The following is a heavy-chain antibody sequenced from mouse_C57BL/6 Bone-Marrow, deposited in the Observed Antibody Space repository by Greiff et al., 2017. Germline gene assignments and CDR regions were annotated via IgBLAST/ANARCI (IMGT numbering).Heavy chain of an antibody. CDR1: GYSITSGYY. J-gene: IGHJ3*01. D-gene: IGHD2-5*01. V-gene: IGHV3-6*01. CDR3: ARGAYSNYVAWFAY. CDR2: ISYDGSN. Sequence: EVKLQESGPGLVKPSQSLSLTCSVTGYSITSGYYWNWIRQFPGNKLEWMGYISYDGSNNYNPSLKNRISITRDPSKNQFFLKLNSVTTEDTATYYCARGAYSNYVAWFAYWGQGTLVTVSA.